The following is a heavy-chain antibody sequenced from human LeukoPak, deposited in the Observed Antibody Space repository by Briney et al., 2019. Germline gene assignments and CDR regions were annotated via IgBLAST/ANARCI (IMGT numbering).Heavy chain of an antibody. CDR2: ISAYNGNT. CDR3: SRITSTVTPGRVEYYYYGMDV. CDR1: GYTFTSYY. D-gene: IGHD4-11*01. J-gene: IGHJ6*02. Sequence: GASVKVSCKASGYTFTSYYMHWVRQAPGQGLEWMGWISAYNGNTNYAQKLQGRVTMTTDTSTSTAYMELRSLRSDDTAVYYCSRITSTVTPGRVEYYYYGMDVWGQGTTVTVSS. V-gene: IGHV1-18*04.